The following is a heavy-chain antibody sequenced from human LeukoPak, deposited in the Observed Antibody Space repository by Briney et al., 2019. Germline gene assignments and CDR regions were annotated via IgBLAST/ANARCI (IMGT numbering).Heavy chain of an antibody. CDR2: INPNSGGT. CDR1: GYTLTGYY. CDR3: ARAERYYYDSSGYDEVY. Sequence: ASVKVSCKASGYTLTGYYMHWVRQAPGQGLEWMGRINPNSGGTNYAQKFQGRVTMTRDTSISTAYMELSRLRSDDTAVYYCARAERYYYDSSGYDEVYWGQGTLVTVSS. J-gene: IGHJ4*02. V-gene: IGHV1-2*06. D-gene: IGHD3-22*01.